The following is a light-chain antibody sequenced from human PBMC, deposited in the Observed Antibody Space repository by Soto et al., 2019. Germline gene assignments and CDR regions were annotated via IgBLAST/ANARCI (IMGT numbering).Light chain of an antibody. V-gene: IGKV3-15*01. CDR2: AAS. Sequence: VVMTQSPATLSVSPGDKVSLSFRANQTISNTLAWYQQKPGQAPRLLIYAASTRATGVSARFSGSGSGTEFTLTISSLQSEDFTIYYCQYYNNWLATFGGGTKVDI. CDR3: QYYNNWLAT. CDR1: QTISNT. J-gene: IGKJ4*01.